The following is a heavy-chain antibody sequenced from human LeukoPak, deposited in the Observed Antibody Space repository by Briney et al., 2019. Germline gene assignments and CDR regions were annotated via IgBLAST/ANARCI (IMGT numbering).Heavy chain of an antibody. Sequence: SVKLSCKASGGTFSSYAISWVRQAPGQGLEWMGGIIPIFGTANYAQKFQGRVTITADESTSTAYMELSSLRSEDTAVYYCACLRNYGLPYWYFDVWGRGTLVTVSS. J-gene: IGHJ2*01. D-gene: IGHD3-16*01. V-gene: IGHV1-69*13. CDR3: ACLRNYGLPYWYFDV. CDR1: GGTFSSYA. CDR2: IIPIFGTA.